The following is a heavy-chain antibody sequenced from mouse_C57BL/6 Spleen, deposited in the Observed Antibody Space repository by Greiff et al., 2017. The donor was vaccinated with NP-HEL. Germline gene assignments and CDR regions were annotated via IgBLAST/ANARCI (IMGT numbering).Heavy chain of an antibody. CDR1: GYTFTDYE. Sequence: QLQQSGAELVRPGASVTLSCKASGYTFTDYEMHWVKQTPVHGLEWIGAIDPETGGTAYNQKFKGKAILTADKSSSTAYMELRSLTSEDSAVYYCTRYYGDFDYWGQGTTLTVSS. V-gene: IGHV1-15*01. J-gene: IGHJ2*01. CDR2: IDPETGGT. CDR3: TRYYGDFDY. D-gene: IGHD1-1*01.